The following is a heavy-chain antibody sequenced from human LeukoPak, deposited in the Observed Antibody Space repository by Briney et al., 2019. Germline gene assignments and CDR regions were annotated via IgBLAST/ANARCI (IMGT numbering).Heavy chain of an antibody. CDR3: ATSGSPNP. CDR1: GGSISSDGYY. Sequence: PSETLSLTCTVSGGSISSDGYYWSWVRQHPGKGLEWIGYIYYSGSTYYNPSLKSRVTISVDTSKNQFSLKLSSVTAADTAVYYCATSGSPNPWGQGTLVTVSS. CDR2: IYYSGST. D-gene: IGHD3-10*01. J-gene: IGHJ5*02. V-gene: IGHV4-31*03.